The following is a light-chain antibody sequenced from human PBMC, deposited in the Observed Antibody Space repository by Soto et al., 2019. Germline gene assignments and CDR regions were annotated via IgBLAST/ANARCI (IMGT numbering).Light chain of an antibody. J-gene: IGKJ1*01. CDR1: QSISSY. V-gene: IGKV1-39*01. CDR3: QQSYSMPWT. CDR2: AAS. Sequence: DIHMTQSPSSLSEYAGDRVTITCRASQSISSYLNWYQQKPGKAPKLLIYAASSLQSGVPSRFSGSGSGTDFTLTISSLQPEDFATYYCQQSYSMPWTFGQGTKVDIK.